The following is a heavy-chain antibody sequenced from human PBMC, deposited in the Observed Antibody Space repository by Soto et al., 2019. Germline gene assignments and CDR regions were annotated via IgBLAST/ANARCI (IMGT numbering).Heavy chain of an antibody. V-gene: IGHV4-59*01. D-gene: IGHD6-6*01. Sequence: SETLSLTCTVSGCSISSYYWSWIRQPPGKGLEWIGYIYDSGSTNYNPSLKSRVTISVDTSKNQFSLKLTSVTAADTAVYYCAAPPRYWGQGTLVTSPQ. J-gene: IGHJ4*02. CDR1: GCSISSYY. CDR3: AAPPRY. CDR2: IYDSGST.